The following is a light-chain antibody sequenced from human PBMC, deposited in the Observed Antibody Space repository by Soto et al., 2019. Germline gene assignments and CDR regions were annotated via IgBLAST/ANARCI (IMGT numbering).Light chain of an antibody. V-gene: IGKV3-11*01. CDR1: QSVSSY. CDR3: QERSIWPLMYT. Sequence: EIVLTQSPATLSLSPGERATLSCRASQSVSSYLAWYQQKPGQAPRLLIYDTSKRASGIPARFSGSGSGTDFTLTISSLEPEDFAVYYCQERSIWPLMYTFGQGTKVDIK. CDR2: DTS. J-gene: IGKJ2*01.